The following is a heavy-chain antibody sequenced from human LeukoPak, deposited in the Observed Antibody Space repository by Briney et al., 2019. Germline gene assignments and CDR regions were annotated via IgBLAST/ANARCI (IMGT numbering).Heavy chain of an antibody. Sequence: PSETLSLTCTVSGGSISSGSYYWSWIRQPAGKGLEWIGRIYTSGSTNYNPSLKSRVTISVDTSKNQFSLKLSSVTAADTAVYYCARRKNYSNYRWFDPWGQGTLVTVSS. CDR3: ARRKNYSNYRWFDP. D-gene: IGHD4-11*01. CDR2: IYTSGST. CDR1: GGSISSGSYY. J-gene: IGHJ5*02. V-gene: IGHV4-61*02.